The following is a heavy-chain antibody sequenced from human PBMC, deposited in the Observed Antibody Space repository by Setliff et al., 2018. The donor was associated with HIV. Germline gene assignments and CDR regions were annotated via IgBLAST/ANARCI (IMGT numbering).Heavy chain of an antibody. V-gene: IGHV1-18*01. CDR3: ARHDGLRSVHGAFDI. J-gene: IGHJ3*02. D-gene: IGHD4-17*01. CDR2: ISTYNDNT. CDR1: GYTFTSHG. Sequence: ASVKVSCKASGYTFTSHGISWVRQAPGQGLEWMGWISTYNDNTNYAQELQGRVTMTTETSTSTAYMELRSLRTDDTAVYYCARHDGLRSVHGAFDIWGQGTMVTVSS.